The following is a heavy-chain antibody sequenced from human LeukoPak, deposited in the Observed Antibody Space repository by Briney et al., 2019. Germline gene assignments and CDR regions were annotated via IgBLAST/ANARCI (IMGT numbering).Heavy chain of an antibody. CDR2: IYYSRST. CDR1: GGSISSYY. Sequence: SETLSLTCTVSGGSISSYYWSWIRQPPGKGLEWIGYIYYSRSTNYNPSLKSRVTISVDTSKNQFSLKLSSVTAADTAVYYCGGQYCSGGSCYENWFDPWGQGTLVTVSS. J-gene: IGHJ5*02. CDR3: GGQYCSGGSCYENWFDP. D-gene: IGHD2-15*01. V-gene: IGHV4-59*08.